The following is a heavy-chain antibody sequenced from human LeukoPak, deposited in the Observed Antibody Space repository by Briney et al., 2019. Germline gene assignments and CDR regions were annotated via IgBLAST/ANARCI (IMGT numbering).Heavy chain of an antibody. CDR1: GYTFTGYY. D-gene: IGHD1-26*01. CDR3: AFSVGATMGFDY. J-gene: IGHJ4*02. Sequence: ASVKVSCKASGYTFTGYYMHWVRQAPGQGLEWMGWIIPNSGGTNYAQKFQGRVTMTRDTSISTAYMELSRLRSDDTAVYYCAFSVGATMGFDYWGQGTLATVSS. CDR2: IIPNSGGT. V-gene: IGHV1-2*02.